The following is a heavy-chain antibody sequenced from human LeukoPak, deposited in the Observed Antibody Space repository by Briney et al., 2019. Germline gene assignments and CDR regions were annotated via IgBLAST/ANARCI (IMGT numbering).Heavy chain of an antibody. J-gene: IGHJ4*02. V-gene: IGHV3-7*03. CDR1: GFSLSSSW. CDR3: ARAKID. CDR2: INEAGSGS. D-gene: IGHD3-22*01. Sequence: GGSLRLSCAAPGFSLSSSWMTWVRQAPGKGLEWVGNINEAGSGSNYVDSVKGRFTISRDNAKNSLWLQMNSLRVEDTGVYFRARAKIDWGQGTLVTVSS.